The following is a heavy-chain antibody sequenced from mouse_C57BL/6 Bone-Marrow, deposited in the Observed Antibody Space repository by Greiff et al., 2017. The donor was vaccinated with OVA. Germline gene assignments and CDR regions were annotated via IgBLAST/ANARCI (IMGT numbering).Heavy chain of an antibody. D-gene: IGHD2-2*01. Sequence: QVQLQQSGAELARPGASVKMSCKASDYTFTSYTMHWVKQRPGQGLEWIGYINPSSGYTKYNQKFKDKATLTADKSSSTAYMQLSSLTSEDSAVYYCARERVGMGGYDVPFDYWGQGTTLTVSS. J-gene: IGHJ2*01. CDR2: INPSSGYT. CDR1: DYTFTSYT. V-gene: IGHV1-4*01. CDR3: ARERVGMGGYDVPFDY.